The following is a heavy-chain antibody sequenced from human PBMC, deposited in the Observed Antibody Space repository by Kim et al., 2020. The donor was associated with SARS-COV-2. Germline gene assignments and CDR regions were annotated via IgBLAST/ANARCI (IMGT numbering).Heavy chain of an antibody. V-gene: IGHV3-33*01. CDR3: ARVASYYYGMDV. CDR2: N. J-gene: IGHJ6*02. Sequence: NYYADSVKGRFTISRDNSKNTLYLQMNSLRAEDTAVYYCARVASYYYGMDVWGQGTTVTVSS.